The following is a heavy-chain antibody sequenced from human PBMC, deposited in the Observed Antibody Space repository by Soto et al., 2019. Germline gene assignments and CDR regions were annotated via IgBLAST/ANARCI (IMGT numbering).Heavy chain of an antibody. CDR3: ARGYPPSGS. J-gene: IGHJ4*02. Sequence: QVQLVQSGAEVKKPGAAVKVSCKASGYTFTSYGRSWVRQAPGQGLEWMGWHSAYKGNTNYTQKAQGIVTLTTHTSTSTAYMKLRSRRSDDTGVYFCARGYPPSGSWGQGALVTVSP. D-gene: IGHD6-25*01. CDR1: GYTFTSYG. V-gene: IGHV1-18*01. CDR2: HSAYKGNT.